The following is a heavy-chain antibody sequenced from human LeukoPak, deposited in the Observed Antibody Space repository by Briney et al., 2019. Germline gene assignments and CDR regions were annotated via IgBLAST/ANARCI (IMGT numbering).Heavy chain of an antibody. D-gene: IGHD6-25*01. CDR1: GYTLTELS. CDR2: FDPEDGET. Sequence: ASVKVSCKVSGYTLTELSMHWVRQAPGKGLEWMGGFDPEDGETIYAQKFQGRVTMTEDTSTDTAYMELSSLRSEDTAVYYCATAGQREYYFDYWGQGTLVTVSS. J-gene: IGHJ4*02. CDR3: ATAGQREYYFDY. V-gene: IGHV1-24*01.